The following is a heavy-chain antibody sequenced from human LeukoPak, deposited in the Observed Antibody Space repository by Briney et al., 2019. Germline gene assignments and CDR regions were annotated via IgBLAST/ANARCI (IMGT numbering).Heavy chain of an antibody. Sequence: PSETLSLTCSVSGGSISGYYWSWIRQPPGKGLEWIGYIYYSGSTNYNPSLKSRVTISVDTSKNQFSLKLSSVTAADTAVYYCASPGARRGSGAFDIWGQGTMVTVSS. CDR1: GGSISGYY. D-gene: IGHD6-6*01. J-gene: IGHJ3*02. CDR3: ASPGARRGSGAFDI. CDR2: IYYSGST. V-gene: IGHV4-59*01.